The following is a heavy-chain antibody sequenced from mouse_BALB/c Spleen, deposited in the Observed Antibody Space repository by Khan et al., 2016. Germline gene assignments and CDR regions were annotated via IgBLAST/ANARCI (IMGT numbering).Heavy chain of an antibody. V-gene: IGHV2-6-7*01. CDR3: ARDGGTGTSWYFEV. J-gene: IGHJ1*01. D-gene: IGHD4-1*01. CDR2: IWGDGIT. CDR1: GFSLTGYG. Sequence: QVQLQESGPGLVAPSPSLSITCTVSGFSLTGYGVNWFRQSPGQGLEWLGKIWGDGITDYNSTLKSILSISKDHSKSHVFLKMHSRQTDDTARYYCARDGGTGTSWYFEVWGAGTTVTVSS.